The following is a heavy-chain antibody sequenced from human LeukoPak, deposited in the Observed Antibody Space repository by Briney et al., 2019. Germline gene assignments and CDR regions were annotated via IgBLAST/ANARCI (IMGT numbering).Heavy chain of an antibody. J-gene: IGHJ6*02. D-gene: IGHD3-10*01. CDR2: IYYSGST. Sequence: SETLSLTCTVSGGSISSSNYYWSWIRQPPGKGLEWIGYIYYSGSTNYNPSLKSRVTISVDTSKNQFSLKLSSVTAADTAVYYCARALITMVRGVMGYYYYYGMDVWGQGTTVTVSS. CDR1: GGSISSSNYY. CDR3: ARALITMVRGVMGYYYYYGMDV. V-gene: IGHV4-61*01.